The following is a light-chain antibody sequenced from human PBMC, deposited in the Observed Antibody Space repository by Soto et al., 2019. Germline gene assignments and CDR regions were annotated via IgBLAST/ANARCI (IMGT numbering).Light chain of an antibody. CDR1: SSDVGGYNY. J-gene: IGLJ2*01. CDR2: EVS. CDR3: SSYAGSNKTVV. V-gene: IGLV2-8*01. Sequence: QSALTQPPSASGSPGQSVTISCTGTSSDVGGYNYVSWYQQHPGKAPKLMIYEVSKRPSGVPDRFSGSKSGHTASLTVSGHQAEDEADYYCSSYAGSNKTVVFGEGTKLTVL.